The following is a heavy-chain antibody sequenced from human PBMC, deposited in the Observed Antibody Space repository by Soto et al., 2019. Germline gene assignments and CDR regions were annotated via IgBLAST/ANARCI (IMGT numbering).Heavy chain of an antibody. CDR2: VSTGGDVT. CDR1: GFTLSTYG. V-gene: IGHV3-23*01. J-gene: IGHJ6*02. Sequence: GGSLRLSCAASGFTLSTYGMTWVRQAPGKGLDWLSVVSTGGDVTYYADSVKGRFTISRDNSKNLLFVQMSSLRAEDTAVYYCARGPYNVRGYQGMDVWGQGTTVTVSS. CDR3: ARGPYNVRGYQGMDV. D-gene: IGHD1-20*01.